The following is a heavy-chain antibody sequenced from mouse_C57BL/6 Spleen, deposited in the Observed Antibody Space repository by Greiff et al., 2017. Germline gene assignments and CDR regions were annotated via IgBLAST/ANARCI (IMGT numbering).Heavy chain of an antibody. Sequence: QVQLKESGPGLVQPSQSLSITCTVSGFSLTSYGVHWVRQSPGKGLEWLGVIWSGGSTDYNAAFISRLSISKDNSKSQVFFKMNSLQADDTAIYYCARNWPRDSNSLYAMDYWGQGTSVTVSS. CDR2: IWSGGST. J-gene: IGHJ4*01. CDR3: ARNWPRDSNSLYAMDY. CDR1: GFSLTSYG. V-gene: IGHV2-2*01. D-gene: IGHD2-5*01.